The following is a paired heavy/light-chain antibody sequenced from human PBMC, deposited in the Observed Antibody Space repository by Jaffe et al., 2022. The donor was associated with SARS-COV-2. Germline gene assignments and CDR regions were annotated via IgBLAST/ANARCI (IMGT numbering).Heavy chain of an antibody. V-gene: IGHV3-9*01. J-gene: IGHJ4*02. CDR3: AKIMGQQQLKGGFDY. CDR1: GFTFDDYA. CDR2: ISWSSATI. Sequence: EVQLVESGGGLVQPGGSLRLSCAASGFTFDDYAMHWVRQAPGKGLEWVSGISWSSATIGYAGSVKGRFTISRDNAKNSLYLQMNSLRAEDTAFYYCAKIMGQQQLKGGFDYWGQGTLVAVSS. D-gene: IGHD6-13*01.
Light chain of an antibody. Sequence: EIVLTQSPGTLSLSPGERATLSCRASQSVSSSYLAWYQQKPGQAPRLLIYGASSRATAIPDRFSGSGSGTDFTLTISRLEPEDFAVYYCQQYGSSPRTFGQGTKVEIK. CDR2: GAS. CDR3: QQYGSSPRT. CDR1: QSVSSSY. V-gene: IGKV3-20*01. J-gene: IGKJ1*01.